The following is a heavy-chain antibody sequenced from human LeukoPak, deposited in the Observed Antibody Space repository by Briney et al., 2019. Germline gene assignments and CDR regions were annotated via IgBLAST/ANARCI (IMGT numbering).Heavy chain of an antibody. Sequence: GGSLRLSCAASGLAFSAYKMHWVRQAPQKGLVWVSRISTDGYTTDYADFVQGRFTASRDNTKNTWSLEMNSLRAEDTAVYYCVVGGSPGYWGQGTLVTVSS. CDR2: ISTDGYTT. J-gene: IGHJ4*02. CDR3: VVGGSPGY. D-gene: IGHD2-15*01. CDR1: GLAFSAYK. V-gene: IGHV3-74*01.